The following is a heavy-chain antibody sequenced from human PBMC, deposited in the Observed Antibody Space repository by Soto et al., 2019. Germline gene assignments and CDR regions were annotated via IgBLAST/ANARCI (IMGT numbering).Heavy chain of an antibody. CDR2: ISYDGSNK. CDR1: GFTFSSYG. D-gene: IGHD3-3*01. J-gene: IGHJ4*02. Sequence: QVQLVESGGGVVQPGRSQRLSCAASGFTFSSYGMHWVRQAPGKGLEWVAVISYDGSNKYYADSVKGRFTISRDNSKNTLYLQMNSLRAEDTAVYYCAKEWITIFGVVIRDYYFDYWGQGTLVTVSS. CDR3: AKEWITIFGVVIRDYYFDY. V-gene: IGHV3-30*18.